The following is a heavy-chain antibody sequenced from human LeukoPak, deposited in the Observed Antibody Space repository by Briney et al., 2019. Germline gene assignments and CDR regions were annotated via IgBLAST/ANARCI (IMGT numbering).Heavy chain of an antibody. D-gene: IGHD3-22*01. CDR2: MNPNSGNT. CDR1: GYTFTSYD. V-gene: IGHV1-8*01. CDR3: ARGVFLGRVYYYDSSGT. Sequence: ASVKVSCKASGYTFTSYDINWVRQATGQGLEWMGWMNPNSGNTGYAQKFQGRVTMTRNTSISTAYMELSSLRSEDTAVYYCARGVFLGRVYYYDSSGTWGQGTLVTVSS. J-gene: IGHJ5*02.